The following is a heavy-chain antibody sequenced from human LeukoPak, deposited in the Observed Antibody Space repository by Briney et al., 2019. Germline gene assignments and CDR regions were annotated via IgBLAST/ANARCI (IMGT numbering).Heavy chain of an antibody. CDR2: IYYSGST. Sequence: PSETLSLTCTVSGGSISSYYWSWIRQPPGKGLERIGYIYYSGSTNYNPSLKSRVTISVDTSKNQFSLKLSSVTAADTAVYYCATHERYDSTAFDIWGQGTMVTVSS. CDR1: GGSISSYY. J-gene: IGHJ3*02. V-gene: IGHV4-59*08. CDR3: ATHERYDSTAFDI. D-gene: IGHD3-22*01.